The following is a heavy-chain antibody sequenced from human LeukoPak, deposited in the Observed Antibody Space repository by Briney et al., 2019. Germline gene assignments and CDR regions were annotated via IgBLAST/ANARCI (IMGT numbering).Heavy chain of an antibody. J-gene: IGHJ4*02. V-gene: IGHV1-2*02. CDR1: GYTFTGYY. CDR2: INPNSGGT. D-gene: IGHD3-10*01. Sequence: GASVKVSCKASGYTFTGYYMHWVRQAPGQGLEWMGWINPNSGGTNYAQKFQGRVTMARDTSISTAYMELSRLRSDDTAVYYCARADSGSYTYCFDYWGQGTLVTVSS. CDR3: ARADSGSYTYCFDY.